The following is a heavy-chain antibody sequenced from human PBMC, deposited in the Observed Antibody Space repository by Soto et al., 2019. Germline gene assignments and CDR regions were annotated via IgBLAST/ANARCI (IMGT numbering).Heavy chain of an antibody. D-gene: IGHD3-10*01. J-gene: IGHJ4*02. CDR3: ARVPHYGSGKAFDY. V-gene: IGHV3-33*01. CDR1: GFTFSNYG. Sequence: QVHLVESGRGVVQPGRSLRLSCAASGFTFSNYGMHWVRQAPGEGLEWVALIWYDGSDKYYEDSVKGRFTISRDNSKNTLYLQINRLRVEDTAVYYCARVPHYGSGKAFDYWGQGTLVTVSS. CDR2: IWYDGSDK.